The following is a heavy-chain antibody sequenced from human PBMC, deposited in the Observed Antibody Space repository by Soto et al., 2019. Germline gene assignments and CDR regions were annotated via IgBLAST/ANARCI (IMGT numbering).Heavy chain of an antibody. V-gene: IGHV3-23*01. CDR3: AKYSAYQTKNCFDY. D-gene: IGHD5-12*01. CDR1: GFTFSSYG. CDR2: ISGSGGST. J-gene: IGHJ4*02. Sequence: GGSLRLSCAASGFTFSSYGMHWVRQAPGKGLEWVSDISGSGGSTYYADSVKGRFTISRDNSKNTLYLQMNSLRAEDTAVYYCAKYSAYQTKNCFDYWGQGTLVTVSS.